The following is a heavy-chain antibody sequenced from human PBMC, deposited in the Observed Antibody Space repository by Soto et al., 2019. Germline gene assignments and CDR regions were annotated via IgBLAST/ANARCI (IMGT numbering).Heavy chain of an antibody. J-gene: IGHJ6*03. CDR1: GFTFDDYA. CDR3: AKENTIFGVVIIGYYYYMDV. Sequence: HPGGSLRPSCAASGFTFDDYAMHWVRQAPGKGLEWVSGISWNSGSIGYADSVKGRFTISRDNAKNSLYLQMNSLRAEDTALYYCAKENTIFGVVIIGYYYYMDVWGKGTTVTVSS. V-gene: IGHV3-9*01. D-gene: IGHD3-3*01. CDR2: ISWNSGSI.